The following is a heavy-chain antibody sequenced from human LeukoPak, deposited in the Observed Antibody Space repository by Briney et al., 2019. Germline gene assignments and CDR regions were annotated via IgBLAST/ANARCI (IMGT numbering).Heavy chain of an antibody. CDR3: AREGFIVVVPAAMINWFDP. CDR1: GYTFTSYG. J-gene: IGHJ5*02. Sequence: ASVKVSCKASGYTFTSYGISWVRQAPGQGLEWMGRIIPILGIANYAQKFQGRVTITADKSTSTAYMELSSLRSEDTAVYYCAREGFIVVVPAAMINWFDPWGQGTLVTVSS. CDR2: IIPILGIA. D-gene: IGHD2-2*01. V-gene: IGHV1-69*04.